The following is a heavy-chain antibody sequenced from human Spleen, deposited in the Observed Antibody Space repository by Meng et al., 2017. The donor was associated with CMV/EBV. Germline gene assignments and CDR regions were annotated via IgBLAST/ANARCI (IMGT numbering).Heavy chain of an antibody. D-gene: IGHD5-18*01. Sequence: GESLKISCAASGFTFSSFGMHWVRQAPGKGLEWLAFIRYDGSDKYYADSVKGPFTISRDNSKNTLYLQMNSLKIQDTAVYYCAKDLRGYQYGPFGFWGQGTLVTVSS. CDR2: IRYDGSDK. J-gene: IGHJ4*02. CDR3: AKDLRGYQYGPFGF. V-gene: IGHV3-30*02. CDR1: GFTFSSFG.